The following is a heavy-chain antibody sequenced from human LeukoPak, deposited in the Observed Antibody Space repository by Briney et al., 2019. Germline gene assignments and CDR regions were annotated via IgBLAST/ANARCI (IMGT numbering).Heavy chain of an antibody. CDR3: ARGYFYDSSGLDY. D-gene: IGHD3-22*01. J-gene: IGHJ4*02. Sequence: GGSLRLSCVASGFTFSAYTMNWVRQAPGKGLEWVSRINGDGSSTSYADSVKGRFTISRDNAKNTLYLQMNSLRAEDTAVYYCARGYFYDSSGLDYWGQGTLVTVSS. CDR1: GFTFSAYT. V-gene: IGHV3-74*01. CDR2: INGDGSST.